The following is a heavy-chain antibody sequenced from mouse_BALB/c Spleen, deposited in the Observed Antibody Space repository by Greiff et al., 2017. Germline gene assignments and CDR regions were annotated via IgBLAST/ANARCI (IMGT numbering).Heavy chain of an antibody. CDR2: ISYSGST. CDR1: GDSITSGY. J-gene: IGHJ4*01. Sequence: EVQLQESGPSLVKPSQTLSLTCSVTGDSITSGYWNWIRKFPGNKLEYMGYISYSGSTYYNPSLKSRISITRDTSKNQYYLQLNSVTTEDTATYYCASYYYGSSYDAMDYWGQGTSVTVSS. CDR3: ASYYYGSSYDAMDY. D-gene: IGHD1-1*01. V-gene: IGHV3-8*02.